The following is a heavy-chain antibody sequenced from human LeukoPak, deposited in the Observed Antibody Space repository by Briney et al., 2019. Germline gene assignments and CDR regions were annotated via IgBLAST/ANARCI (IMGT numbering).Heavy chain of an antibody. Sequence: PSETLSLTCTVSGGSISSSSYYWGWIRQPPGKGLEWIGSIYYSGSTYYNPSLKSRVTISVDTSKNQFSLKLSSVTAADTAVYCCARGGDPHYGMDVWGQGTTVTVSS. V-gene: IGHV4-39*07. CDR2: IYYSGST. CDR1: GGSISSSSYY. D-gene: IGHD2-21*01. J-gene: IGHJ6*02. CDR3: ARGGDPHYGMDV.